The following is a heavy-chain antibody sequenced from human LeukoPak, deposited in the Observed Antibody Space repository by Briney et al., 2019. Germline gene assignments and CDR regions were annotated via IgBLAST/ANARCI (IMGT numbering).Heavy chain of an antibody. D-gene: IGHD6-19*01. CDR1: GGSISSYY. J-gene: IGHJ6*03. CDR2: IYTSGST. Sequence: PSETLSLTCTVSGGSISSYYWSWIRRPAGKGLEWIGRIYTSGSTNYNPSLKSRVTISVDTSKNQFSLKLSSVTAADTAVYYCARGPSRIAVAGHYYYYYMDVWGKGTTVTISS. V-gene: IGHV4-4*07. CDR3: ARGPSRIAVAGHYYYYYMDV.